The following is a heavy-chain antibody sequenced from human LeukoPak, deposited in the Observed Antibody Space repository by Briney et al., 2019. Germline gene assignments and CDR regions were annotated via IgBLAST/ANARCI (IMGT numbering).Heavy chain of an antibody. D-gene: IGHD6-13*01. Sequence: PSETLSLTCTVSGGSISSSSYYWGWIRQPPGKGLEGFGSIYYRGSTYYNPSLKSRVTLSVATSKNQFSLKLCSVTAADTAVYYCARQDRAAAGIDYWGQGTLVTVSS. J-gene: IGHJ4*02. CDR1: GGSISSSSYY. CDR2: IYYRGST. CDR3: ARQDRAAAGIDY. V-gene: IGHV4-39*01.